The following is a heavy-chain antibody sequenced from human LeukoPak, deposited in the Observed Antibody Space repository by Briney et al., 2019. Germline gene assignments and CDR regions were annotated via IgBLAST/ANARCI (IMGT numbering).Heavy chain of an antibody. V-gene: IGHV3-9*01. CDR1: GFTFDDYA. CDR3: ASMDEYDH. CDR2: ISWNSGSI. J-gene: IGHJ5*02. Sequence: PGGSLRLSCAASGFTFDDYAMHWVRQAPGKGLEWVSGISWNSGSIGYADSVKGRFTISRDNAKNSLYLQMNSLRAEDTALYYCASMDEYDHWGQGTLVTVSS. D-gene: IGHD2-2*03.